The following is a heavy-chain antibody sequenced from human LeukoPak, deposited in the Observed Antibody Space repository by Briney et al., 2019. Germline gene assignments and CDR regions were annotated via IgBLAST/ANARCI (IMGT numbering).Heavy chain of an antibody. CDR3: VRAGGSSWSDF. CDR2: INQDGSEN. V-gene: IGHV3-7*01. CDR1: GFTFSSYW. J-gene: IGHJ4*02. D-gene: IGHD6-13*01. Sequence: GGSLRLSCAASGFTFSSYWMSWVRQSPGEGLEWVANINQDGSENHYVDSVKGRFTISRDNAKNSVFVQMNGLRVEDTAVYYCVRAGGSSWSDFWGQGTLVTVSS.